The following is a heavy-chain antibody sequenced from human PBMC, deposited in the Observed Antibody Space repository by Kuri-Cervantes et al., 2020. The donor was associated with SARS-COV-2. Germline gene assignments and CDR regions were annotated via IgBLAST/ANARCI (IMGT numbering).Heavy chain of an antibody. D-gene: IGHD6-19*01. Sequence: GGSLRPSCAPSGFTFSSYGMHWVRQAPGKGLEWVAFIRYDGSNKYYADSVKGRFTISRDNSKNTLYLQMNSLRAEDTAVYYCASSPVAAPFGAFDIWGQGTMVTVSS. CDR2: IRYDGSNK. CDR3: ASSPVAAPFGAFDI. J-gene: IGHJ3*02. CDR1: GFTFSSYG. V-gene: IGHV3-30*02.